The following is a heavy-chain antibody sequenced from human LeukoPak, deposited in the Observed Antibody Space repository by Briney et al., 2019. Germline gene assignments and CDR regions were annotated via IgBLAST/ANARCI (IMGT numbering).Heavy chain of an antibody. CDR2: IYYSGST. D-gene: IGHD3-10*01. CDR3: ARVEITMVRGVTLGHYYYYMDV. V-gene: IGHV4-39*07. J-gene: IGHJ6*03. Sequence: SETLSLTCTVSGGSISSSSYYWGWIRQPPGKGLEWIGSIYYSGSTYYNPSLKSRVTISVDTSKNQFSLKLSSVTAADTAVYYCARVEITMVRGVTLGHYYYYMDVWGKGTTVTVSS. CDR1: GGSISSSSYY.